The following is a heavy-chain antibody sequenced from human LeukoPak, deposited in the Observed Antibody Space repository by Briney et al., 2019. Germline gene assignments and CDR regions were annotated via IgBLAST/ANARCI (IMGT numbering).Heavy chain of an antibody. CDR3: ARAAAAAGGQYFDN. CDR1: GGSISTYY. Sequence: SETLSLTCTVSGGSISTYYWTWIRQPAGKGLEWIGRIYTNENTNYNPSLRSRVTMSVDTSKNQFSLKLNSVTAADTAVYYCARAAAAAGGQYFDNWGQGTLVAVSS. D-gene: IGHD6-13*01. J-gene: IGHJ4*02. V-gene: IGHV4-4*07. CDR2: IYTNENT.